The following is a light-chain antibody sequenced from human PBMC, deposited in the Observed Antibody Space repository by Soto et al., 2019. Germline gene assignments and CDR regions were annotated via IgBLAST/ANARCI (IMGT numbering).Light chain of an antibody. CDR3: SSYIGSSTPV. Sequence: QSVLTQPASVSGSPGQSITISCTGTSSDVGGYNYVSWYQHHPGKAPKLMIYEVSHRPSGGSNRFSGSKSGNTASLTISGLQAEDEDDYYCSSYIGSSTPVFGGGTKLTVL. J-gene: IGLJ3*02. CDR1: SSDVGGYNY. V-gene: IGLV2-14*01. CDR2: EVS.